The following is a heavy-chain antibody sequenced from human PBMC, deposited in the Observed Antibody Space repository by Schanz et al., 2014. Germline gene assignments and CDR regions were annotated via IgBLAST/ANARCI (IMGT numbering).Heavy chain of an antibody. CDR3: ARDRSNADIDY. D-gene: IGHD1-26*01. Sequence: EVQLVESGGGLVQPGGSLRLSCTASGFTFSDYWMSWVRQAPGKGPEWVANIKHDGSVKDYVDSVKGRFTISRDNAKNSLYLQMTSLRAEDTALYYCARDRSNADIDYWGQGTLVTVSS. CDR1: GFTFSDYW. CDR2: IKHDGSVK. V-gene: IGHV3-7*01. J-gene: IGHJ4*02.